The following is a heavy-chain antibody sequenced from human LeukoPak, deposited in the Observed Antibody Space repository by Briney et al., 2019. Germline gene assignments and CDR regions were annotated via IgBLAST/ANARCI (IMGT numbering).Heavy chain of an antibody. CDR2: ISYDGSNK. V-gene: IGHV3-30*18. CDR1: GFTFSSYG. Sequence: GGSLRLSCAASGFTFSSYGMHWVRQAPGKGLEWVAVISYDGSNKYYADSVKGRFTISRDNSKSTLYLQMNSLRAEDTAVYYCAKAPHYYAYFQHWGQGTLVTVSS. J-gene: IGHJ1*01. D-gene: IGHD3-22*01. CDR3: AKAPHYYAYFQH.